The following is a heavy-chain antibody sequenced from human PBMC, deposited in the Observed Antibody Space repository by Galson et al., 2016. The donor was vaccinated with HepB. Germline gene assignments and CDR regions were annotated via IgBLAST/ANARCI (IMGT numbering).Heavy chain of an antibody. CDR3: ARGRCGVECPKYNWFDS. CDR2: TYSNGTA. Sequence: TLSLTCSVSGDSIMNSDYFWTWIRQSAEKGLEWIGRTYSNGTAGYNPSPKSRLTLSIDTSRNDFSLHLASVTAADPAVYYCARGRCGVECPKYNWFDSWGPGTLVTVSS. CDR1: GDSIMNSDYF. D-gene: IGHD2-21*01. V-gene: IGHV4-61*02. J-gene: IGHJ5*01.